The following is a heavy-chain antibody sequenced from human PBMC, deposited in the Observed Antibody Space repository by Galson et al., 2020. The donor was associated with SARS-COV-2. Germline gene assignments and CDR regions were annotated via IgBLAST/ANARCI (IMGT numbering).Heavy chain of an antibody. J-gene: IGHJ3*02. D-gene: IGHD4-17*01. Sequence: MNISCAVTGTSISSGSYSWNWIRQPPGKGLEWIGYISHSGGTYYNPSLKSRVTISGDRSKNQFSLRLSSVTAADTAVYYCARLHYGEYAPEAFDIWGPGTRVTVAS. V-gene: IGHV4-30-2*01. CDR3: ARLHYGEYAPEAFDI. CDR1: GTSISSGSYS. CDR2: ISHSGGT.